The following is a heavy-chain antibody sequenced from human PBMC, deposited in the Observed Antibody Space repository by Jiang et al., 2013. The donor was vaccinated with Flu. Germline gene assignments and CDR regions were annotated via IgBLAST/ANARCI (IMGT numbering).Heavy chain of an antibody. CDR3: ARRYCSSTSCYRDYYGMDV. J-gene: IGHJ6*02. Sequence: VQLVESGAEVKKPGESLKISCKGSGYSFTSYWIGWVRQMPGKGLEWMGIIYPGDSDTRYSPSFQGQVTISADKSISTAYLQWSSLKASDTAMYYCARRYCSSTSCYRDYYGMDVWGQGTTVTVSS. V-gene: IGHV5-51*01. D-gene: IGHD2-2*02. CDR2: IYPGDSDT. CDR1: GYSFTSYW.